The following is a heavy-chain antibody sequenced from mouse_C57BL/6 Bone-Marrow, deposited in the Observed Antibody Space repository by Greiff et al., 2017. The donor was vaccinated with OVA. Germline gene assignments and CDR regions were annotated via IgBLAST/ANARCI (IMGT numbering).Heavy chain of an antibody. J-gene: IGHJ4*01. CDR1: GYTFTSYW. CDR3: ARNYDGEAMDY. V-gene: IGHV1-64*01. CDR2: IHPNSGST. D-gene: IGHD2-3*01. Sequence: QVQLQQPGAELVKPGASVKLSCKASGYTFTSYWIHWVKQRPGQGLEWIGMIHPNSGSTNYNEKFKSKATLTVDKSSSTAYMQLSSLTSEDSAVYYCARNYDGEAMDYWGQGTSVTVSS.